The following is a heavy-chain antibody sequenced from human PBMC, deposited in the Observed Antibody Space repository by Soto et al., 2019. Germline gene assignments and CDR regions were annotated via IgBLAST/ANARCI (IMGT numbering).Heavy chain of an antibody. CDR3: ASGIEVVPYGMDV. CDR1: GFTFSSYG. J-gene: IGHJ6*02. CDR2: IWYDGSNK. D-gene: IGHD2-15*01. V-gene: IGHV3-33*01. Sequence: GGSLRLSCAASGFTFSSYGMHWVRQAPGKGLEWVGVIWYDGSNKYYADFVKGRFTISRDNSKNTLYLQMNSLRADDTGVYYCASGIEVVPYGMDVWGQGTTVTVSS.